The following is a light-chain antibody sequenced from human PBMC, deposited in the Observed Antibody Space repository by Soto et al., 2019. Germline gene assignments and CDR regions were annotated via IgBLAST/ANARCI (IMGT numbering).Light chain of an antibody. CDR3: SSYTSSNTWV. V-gene: IGLV2-14*01. CDR1: SSDVGGYNY. Sequence: QSALTQPASVSGSPGQSITISCTGTSSDVGGYNYVSWYQQHPGKAPKLMIYGVSNRPSGISYRFSGSKSGNTASLTISGLQAEDEADYYCSSYTSSNTWVFGGGTKVTVL. CDR2: GVS. J-gene: IGLJ3*02.